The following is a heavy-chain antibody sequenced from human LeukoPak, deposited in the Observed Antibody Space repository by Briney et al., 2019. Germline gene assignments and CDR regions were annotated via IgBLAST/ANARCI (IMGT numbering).Heavy chain of an antibody. CDR1: GLTFSSYS. CDR2: ISSSSSYI. D-gene: IGHD6-19*01. V-gene: IGHV3-21*01. J-gene: IGHJ4*02. Sequence: GGSLRLSCAASGLTFSSYSMNWVRQAPGKGLEWVSSISSSSSYIYYADSVKGRFTISRDNAKNSLYLQINSLRAEDTAVYYCARDHHCSGWSRGFDYWGQGTLVTVSS. CDR3: ARDHHCSGWSRGFDY.